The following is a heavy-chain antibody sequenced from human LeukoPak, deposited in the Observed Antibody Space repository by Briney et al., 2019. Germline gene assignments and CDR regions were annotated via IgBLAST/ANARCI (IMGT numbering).Heavy chain of an antibody. CDR1: GFTFKSYA. CDR2: ISTGGGST. D-gene: IGHD6-6*01. V-gene: IGHV3-23*01. CDR3: ARGAPPFAI. J-gene: IGHJ3*02. Sequence: GGSLRLSCAASGFTFKSYARNWVRQAPGKGLEWVSGISTGGGSTYYTDSVKGRFTISRDNSKNTLYLQMNSLRAGDTAVYYCARGAPPFAIWGQGTMVTVSS.